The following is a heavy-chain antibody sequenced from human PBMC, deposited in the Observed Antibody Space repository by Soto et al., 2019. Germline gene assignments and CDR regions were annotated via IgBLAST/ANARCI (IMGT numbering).Heavy chain of an antibody. Sequence: SGPTLVKPTQTLTLTCTFSGFSLSTSGVGVGWIRQPPGKALEWLALIYWDDDKRYSPSLKSRLTITKDTSKNQVVLTMTNMDPVDTATYYCARLLGDCSSTSCYELDAFDIWGQGTMVTVSS. J-gene: IGHJ3*02. CDR1: GFSLSTSGVG. CDR3: ARLLGDCSSTSCYELDAFDI. V-gene: IGHV2-5*02. CDR2: IYWDDDK. D-gene: IGHD2-2*01.